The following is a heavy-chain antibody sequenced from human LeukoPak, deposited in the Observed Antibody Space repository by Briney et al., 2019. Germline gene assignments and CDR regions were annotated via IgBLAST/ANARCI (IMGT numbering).Heavy chain of an antibody. CDR1: GDSISTSSYY. D-gene: IGHD3-22*01. V-gene: IGHV4-39*01. CDR3: ARSYYYDYRQIDY. Sequence: PSETLSLTCTVSGDSISTSSYYWGWIRQPPGKGLEWLGRIYYSGSTYYNPSLKSRVTISVDTSKNQFSLNLYSVTAADTAVFYCARSYYYDYRQIDYWGQGTLVTVSS. CDR2: IYYSGST. J-gene: IGHJ4*02.